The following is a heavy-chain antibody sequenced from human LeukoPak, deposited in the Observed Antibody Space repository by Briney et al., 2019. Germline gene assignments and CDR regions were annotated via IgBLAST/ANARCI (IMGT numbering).Heavy chain of an antibody. CDR1: GGSISSGGYY. Sequence: PSQTLSLTCTVSGGSISSGGYYWSWIRQHPGKGLEWIGYIYYSGSTYYNPSLKSRVTISVDTSKNQFSLKLSSVTAADTAVYYCARDWEYCSGGSCDPGAFDIWGQGTMVTVSS. V-gene: IGHV4-31*03. D-gene: IGHD2-15*01. CDR3: ARDWEYCSGGSCDPGAFDI. J-gene: IGHJ3*02. CDR2: IYYSGST.